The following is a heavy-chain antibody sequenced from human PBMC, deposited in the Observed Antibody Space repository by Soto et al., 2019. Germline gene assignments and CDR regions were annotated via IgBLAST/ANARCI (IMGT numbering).Heavy chain of an antibody. J-gene: IGHJ4*02. CDR1: GGSISSYY. V-gene: IGHV4-59*08. D-gene: IGHD6-19*01. CDR3: ARRYSSGLDY. CDR2: IYYSGST. Sequence: QVQLQESGPGLVKPSETLSLTCTVSGGSISSYYWSWIRQPPGKGLEWIGYIYYSGSTNYNPSLKSRVTISVDTSKNQFSLKLSSVTAADTAVYYCARRYSSGLDYWGQGTLVTVSS.